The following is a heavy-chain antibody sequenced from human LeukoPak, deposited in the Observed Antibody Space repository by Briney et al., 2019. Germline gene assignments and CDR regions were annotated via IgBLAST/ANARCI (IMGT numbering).Heavy chain of an antibody. CDR3: ARLGYSVSWTDC. Sequence: PSETLSLTCTVSGGSISRTSHYWGWIRQPPGKGLEWIGSIYYNGNTYYNPSLKSRVTISVDTSKNQFSLRLSSVTAADMAVYFCARLGYSVSWTDCWGQGTLVTVSS. D-gene: IGHD5/OR15-5a*01. V-gene: IGHV4-39*01. CDR2: IYYNGNT. CDR1: GGSISRTSHY. J-gene: IGHJ4*02.